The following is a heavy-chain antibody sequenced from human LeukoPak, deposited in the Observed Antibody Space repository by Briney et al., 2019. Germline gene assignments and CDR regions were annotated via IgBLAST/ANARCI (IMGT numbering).Heavy chain of an antibody. D-gene: IGHD2-15*01. Sequence: ASVKVSCKASGYTFTSYYMHWVRQAPGQGLEWMGVINPSGGSTSYAQKFQGRVTMTRDTSTSTVYMELSSLRSEDTAVYYCARSCSGGSCYYAFDIWGQGTMVTVSS. V-gene: IGHV1-46*01. CDR3: ARSCSGGSCYYAFDI. J-gene: IGHJ3*02. CDR2: INPSGGST. CDR1: GYTFTSYY.